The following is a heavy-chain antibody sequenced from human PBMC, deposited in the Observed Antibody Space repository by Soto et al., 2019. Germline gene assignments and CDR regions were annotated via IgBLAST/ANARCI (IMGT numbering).Heavy chain of an antibody. D-gene: IGHD3-16*01. CDR3: TRDSYVEMAQDVFDL. V-gene: IGHV3-49*03. CDR1: GFIFGDYA. Sequence: GGSLRLSCKASGFIFGDYALSWFRQAPGKGLECVGFIRSKSYGATTEYAASVKGRFTISRDDSKSIAYLQMNSLKTEDTAVYYCTRDSYVEMAQDVFDLWGQGTLVTVSS. CDR2: IRSKSYGATT. J-gene: IGHJ3*01.